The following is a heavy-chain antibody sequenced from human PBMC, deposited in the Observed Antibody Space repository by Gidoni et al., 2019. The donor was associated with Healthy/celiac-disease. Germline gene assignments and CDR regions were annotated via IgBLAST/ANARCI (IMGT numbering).Heavy chain of an antibody. V-gene: IGHV3-15*01. J-gene: IGHJ6*02. CDR2: IKSKTDGGTT. CDR3: TTSNRRYYYYYGMDV. Sequence: EVQLVESGGGLVKPGGSLRLSCAASGFTFSNAWMSWVRQAPGKGLEWVGRIKSKTDGGTTDYAAPVKGRFIISRDDSKNTLYLQMNSLKTEDTAVYYCTTSNRRYYYYYGMDVWGQGTTVTVSS. CDR1: GFTFSNAW. D-gene: IGHD4-4*01.